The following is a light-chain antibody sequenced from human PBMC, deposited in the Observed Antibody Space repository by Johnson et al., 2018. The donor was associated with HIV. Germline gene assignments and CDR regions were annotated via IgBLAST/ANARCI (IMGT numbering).Light chain of an antibody. CDR2: ENN. Sequence: QSVLTQPPSVSAAPGQMVTISCSGSSSNIGNNYVSWYQQLPGTAPKLLIYENNKRPSGIPDRFSGSKSGPSATLGITGLQPGDEADYYCETWDSSLIAYVFGTGTKVTVL. CDR3: ETWDSSLIAYV. CDR1: SSNIGNNY. V-gene: IGLV1-51*02. J-gene: IGLJ1*01.